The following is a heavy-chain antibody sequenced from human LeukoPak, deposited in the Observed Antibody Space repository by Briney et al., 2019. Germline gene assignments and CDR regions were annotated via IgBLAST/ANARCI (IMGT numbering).Heavy chain of an antibody. CDR2: ISAHNGNT. J-gene: IGHJ6*02. CDR3: ARDRWFGELLHYYYGMDV. V-gene: IGHV1-18*01. D-gene: IGHD3-10*01. Sequence: GASVKVSCKASGYTFTSYGISWVRQAPGQGLEWMGWISAHNGNTNYAQKLQGRVTMTTDTSTSTAYMELRSLRSDDTAVYYCARDRWFGELLHYYYGMDVWGQGTTVTVSS. CDR1: GYTFTSYG.